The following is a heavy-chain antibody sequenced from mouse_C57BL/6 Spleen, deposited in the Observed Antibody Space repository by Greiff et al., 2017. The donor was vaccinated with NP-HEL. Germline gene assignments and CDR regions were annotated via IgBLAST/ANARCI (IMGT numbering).Heavy chain of an antibody. D-gene: IGHD1-1*01. J-gene: IGHJ1*03. CDR1: GYTFTDYN. CDR3: ARSRVITSVVGYFDV. V-gene: IGHV1-22*01. Sequence: EVQLQESGPELVKPGASVKMSCKASGYTFTDYNMHWVKQSHGKSLEWIGYINPNTGGTSYNQKFKGKATLTVNKSSSTAYMELRSLTSEDSAVYYCARSRVITSVVGYFDVWGTGTTVTVSS. CDR2: INPNTGGT.